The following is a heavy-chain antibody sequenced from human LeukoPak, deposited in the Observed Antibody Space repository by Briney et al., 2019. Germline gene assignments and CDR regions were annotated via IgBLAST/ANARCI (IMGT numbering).Heavy chain of an antibody. CDR1: GYTFTSYY. Sequence: ASVKVSCKASGYTFTSYYMHWVRQAPGQGLEWMGIINPSGGSTSYAQKFQGRVTITTDESTSTAYMELSSLRSEDTAVYYCARAAAAGGLAIDYYYMDVWGKGTTVTVSS. J-gene: IGHJ6*03. V-gene: IGHV1-46*01. CDR3: ARAAAAGGLAIDYYYMDV. CDR2: INPSGGST. D-gene: IGHD6-13*01.